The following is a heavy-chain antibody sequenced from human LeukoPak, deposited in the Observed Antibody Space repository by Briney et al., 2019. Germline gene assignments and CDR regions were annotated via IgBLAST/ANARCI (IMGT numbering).Heavy chain of an antibody. D-gene: IGHD6-25*01. CDR3: AREYSCGFDP. Sequence: SETLSLTCTVSGYSITSGYYWGWIRQPPGKGLEWIGSIYYSGSTYYNPSLKSRVTISVDTSKNQFSLKLSSVTAADTAVYYCAREYSCGFDPWGQGTLVTVSS. J-gene: IGHJ5*02. V-gene: IGHV4-38-2*02. CDR1: GYSITSGYY. CDR2: IYYSGST.